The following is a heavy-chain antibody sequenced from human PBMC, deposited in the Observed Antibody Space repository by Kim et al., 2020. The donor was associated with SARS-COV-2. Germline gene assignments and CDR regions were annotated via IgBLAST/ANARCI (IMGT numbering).Heavy chain of an antibody. CDR1: GFTFSSYW. CDR2: LNRDGSET. Sequence: GGSLRLSCAASGFTFSSYWMHWVRQAPGKGLVWVSSLNRDGSETYYADSVRGRFTISRDNAKKTLYLQMNSLRAEETAVYYCARDESLDTPEIRGFDRWGQGTLVTVSS. CDR3: ARDESLDTPEIRGFDR. V-gene: IGHV3-74*01. D-gene: IGHD3-9*01. J-gene: IGHJ4*02.